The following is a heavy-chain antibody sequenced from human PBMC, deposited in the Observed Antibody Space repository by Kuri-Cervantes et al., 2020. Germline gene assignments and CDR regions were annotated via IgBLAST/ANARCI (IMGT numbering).Heavy chain of an antibody. Sequence: GGSLRLSCAASGFIFSNHAMHWVRQAPGKGPEWVAVISHDGSYKAYADSVKGRFTISRDNAKNSLYLQMNGLRAEDTAVYYCAGAVAGTCWGQGTLVTVSS. CDR1: GFIFSNHA. CDR3: AGAVAGTC. V-gene: IGHV3-30*07. D-gene: IGHD6-19*01. CDR2: ISHDGSYK. J-gene: IGHJ4*02.